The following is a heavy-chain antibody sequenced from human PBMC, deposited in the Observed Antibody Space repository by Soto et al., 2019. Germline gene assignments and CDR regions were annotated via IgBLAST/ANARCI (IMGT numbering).Heavy chain of an antibody. V-gene: IGHV4-30-4*01. CDR2: IYKSATT. CDR3: ARGRYCLTGRCFPNWFDS. CDR1: GDSISNLDYF. D-gene: IGHD7-27*01. J-gene: IGHJ5*01. Sequence: PSETLSLTCSVSGDSISNLDYFWAWIRQPPGQALEYIGYIYKSATTYYNPSFESRVAISADTSKSQFSINVTSVTAADTAVYFCARGRYCLTGRCFPNWFDSWGQGAMGTVS.